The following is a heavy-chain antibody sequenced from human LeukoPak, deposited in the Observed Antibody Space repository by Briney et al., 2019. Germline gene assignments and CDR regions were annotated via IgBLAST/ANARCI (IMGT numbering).Heavy chain of an antibody. J-gene: IGHJ4*02. D-gene: IGHD3-3*01. V-gene: IGHV3-23*01. CDR1: GFTFSSYA. CDR2: ISGSGGST. Sequence: GGSLRLSCAASGFTFSSYAMSWVRQAPGKGLEWVSAISGSGGSTHYADSVKGRFTISRDNSKNTLYLQMNSLRAEDTAVYYCAKERYYDFWSGYWYYWGQGTLVTVSS. CDR3: AKERYYDFWSGYWYY.